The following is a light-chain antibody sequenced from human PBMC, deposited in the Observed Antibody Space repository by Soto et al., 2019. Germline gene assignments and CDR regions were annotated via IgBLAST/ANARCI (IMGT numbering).Light chain of an antibody. CDR1: SSDVGGYNY. V-gene: IGLV2-14*01. Sequence: QSVLTQPASVSGSPGQSITISCTGTSSDVGGYNYVSWYQQHPGKAPKLMIYEVSNRPSGVSNRFSGSKSGNTASLTIAGIQAEDEADYYCSSYTSSSTPYVSGTATKVTVL. CDR2: EVS. CDR3: SSYTSSSTPYV. J-gene: IGLJ1*01.